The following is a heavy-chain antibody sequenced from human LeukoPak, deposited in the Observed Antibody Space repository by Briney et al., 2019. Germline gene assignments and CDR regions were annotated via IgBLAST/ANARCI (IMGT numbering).Heavy chain of an antibody. V-gene: IGHV4-38-2*02. CDR3: ARVIAARLERWFDP. D-gene: IGHD6-6*01. CDR2: IYHSGST. CDR1: GYSISSGYY. J-gene: IGHJ5*02. Sequence: PSETLSLTCTVSGYSISSGYYWGWIRQPPGKGLEWIGSIYHSGSTYYNPSLKSRVTISVDTSKNQFSLKLSSVTAADTAVYYCARVIAARLERWFDPWGQGTLVTVSS.